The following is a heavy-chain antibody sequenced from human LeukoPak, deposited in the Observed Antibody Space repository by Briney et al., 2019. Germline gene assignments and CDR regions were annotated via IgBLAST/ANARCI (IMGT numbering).Heavy chain of an antibody. CDR2: IDPYTGNT. J-gene: IGHJ4*02. V-gene: IGHV1-2*02. CDR3: AREYSASEH. CDR1: GYTFVGYY. D-gene: IGHD5-12*01. Sequence: ASVKVSCKASGYTFVGYYLHWVRQALGQGLEWMAWIDPYTGNTHYAQKFQGRITVTRDTSVSTTYMELSWLTSDDTARYYCAREYSASEHWGQGTLVTVSS.